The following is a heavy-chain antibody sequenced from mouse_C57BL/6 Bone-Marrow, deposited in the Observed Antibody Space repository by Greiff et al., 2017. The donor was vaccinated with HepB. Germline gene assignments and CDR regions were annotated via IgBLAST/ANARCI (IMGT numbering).Heavy chain of an antibody. V-gene: IGHV1-63*01. CDR3: ARRTVLLAMDY. Sequence: QVQLQQSGAELVRPGTSVKMSCKASGYTFTNYWIGWAKQRPGHGLEWIGDIYPGGGYTNYNEKFKGKATLTADKSSSTAYMQFSSLTSEDSAFYYCARRTVLLAMDYWGQGTSVTVSS. D-gene: IGHD1-1*01. CDR1: GYTFTNYW. J-gene: IGHJ4*01. CDR2: IYPGGGYT.